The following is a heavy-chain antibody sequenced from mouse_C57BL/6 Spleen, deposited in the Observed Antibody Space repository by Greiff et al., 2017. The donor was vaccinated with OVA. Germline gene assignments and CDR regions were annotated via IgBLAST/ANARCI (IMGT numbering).Heavy chain of an antibody. Sequence: ESGPGLVKPSQSLSLTCSVTGYSITSGYYWNWIRQFPGNKLEWMGYISYDGSNNYNPSLKNRISITRDTSKNQFFLKLNSVTTEDTATYYCARLPFPDVWGTGTTVTVSS. D-gene: IGHD2-12*01. CDR2: ISYDGSN. CDR1: GYSITSGYY. CDR3: ARLPFPDV. V-gene: IGHV3-6*01. J-gene: IGHJ1*03.